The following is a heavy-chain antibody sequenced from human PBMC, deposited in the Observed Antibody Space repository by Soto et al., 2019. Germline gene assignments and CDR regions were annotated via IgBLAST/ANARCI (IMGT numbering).Heavy chain of an antibody. Sequence: VSGPTLVNPTQTLTLTCTFSGFSLRTSGMCVSWIRQPPGKALEWLARIDWDDDKYYSTSLKTRLTISKDTSKNQVVLTMTNMDPVDTATYYCARTQYCSSTSCYYFDYWGQGTLVTVSS. CDR3: ARTQYCSSTSCYYFDY. V-gene: IGHV2-70*11. CDR1: GFSLRTSGMC. J-gene: IGHJ4*02. D-gene: IGHD2-2*01. CDR2: IDWDDDK.